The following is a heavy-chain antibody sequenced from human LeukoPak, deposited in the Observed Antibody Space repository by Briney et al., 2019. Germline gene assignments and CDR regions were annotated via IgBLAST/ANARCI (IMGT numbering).Heavy chain of an antibody. J-gene: IGHJ6*03. V-gene: IGHV1-69*05. D-gene: IGHD6-6*01. Sequence: SVKVSCKASGGTFSSYAISWVRQAPGQGLEWMGRIIPIFGTANYAQKFQGRVTITTDESTSTAYMELSSLRSEDTAVYYCARDSSSSYYYYYYMDVWGKGTTVTVFS. CDR3: ARDSSSSYYYYYYMDV. CDR1: GGTFSSYA. CDR2: IIPIFGTA.